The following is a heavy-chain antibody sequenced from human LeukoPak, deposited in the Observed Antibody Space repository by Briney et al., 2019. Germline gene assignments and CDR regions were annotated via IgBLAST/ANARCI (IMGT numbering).Heavy chain of an antibody. V-gene: IGHV3-7*03. Sequence: GGSLRLSCATSGFTFSSYWMSWVRQAPGKGLEWVANINQDGSEKYCVDSVKGRFTISRDNAKNALYLQMNSLRAEDTAVYYCAGEIAASGTSDGLGHWGQGTLVTVSS. CDR3: AGEIAASGTSDGLGH. D-gene: IGHD6-13*01. CDR1: GFTFSSYW. J-gene: IGHJ4*02. CDR2: INQDGSEK.